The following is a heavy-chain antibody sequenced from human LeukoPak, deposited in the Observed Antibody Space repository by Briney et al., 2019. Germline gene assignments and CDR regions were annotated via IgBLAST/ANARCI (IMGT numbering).Heavy chain of an antibody. CDR2: ISYDGSNK. V-gene: IGHV3-30*03. Sequence: GRSLRLSCAASGFTFSSYAMHWVRQAPGKGLEWVALISYDGSNKYYADSVKGRFTISRDNAKNSLYLQMNSLRAEDTAVYYCGRQAAPDYWGQGILVTVSS. D-gene: IGHD2-15*01. CDR1: GFTFSSYA. J-gene: IGHJ4*02. CDR3: GRQAAPDY.